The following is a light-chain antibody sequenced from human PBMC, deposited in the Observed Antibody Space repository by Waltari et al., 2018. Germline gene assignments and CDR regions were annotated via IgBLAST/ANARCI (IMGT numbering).Light chain of an antibody. CDR2: DVS. CDR1: PSDIGGYKL. CDR3: SSYGGKNNLI. J-gene: IGLJ2*01. Sequence: QSALTQPPSASGSPGQSVTISCTGTPSDIGGYKLISWFQQHPGKAPKLVIYDVSERPSGVPDRFSGSKSGSTATLTVSGLQAEDEADYYCSSYGGKNNLIFGGGTTLTVL. V-gene: IGLV2-8*01.